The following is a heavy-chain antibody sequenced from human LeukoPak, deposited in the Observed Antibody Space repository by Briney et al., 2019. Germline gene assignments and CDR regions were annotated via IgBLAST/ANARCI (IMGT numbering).Heavy chain of an antibody. V-gene: IGHV4-59*01. Sequence: SETLSLTCTVSGGSISSYYWSWIRQPPGKGLEWIGYIYYSGSTNYNPSLESRVTISVDTSKNQFSLKLSSVTAADTAVYYCARLYYYDSSGYYSYFDYWGQGTLVTVSS. CDR3: ARLYYYDSSGYYSYFDY. J-gene: IGHJ4*02. CDR1: GGSISSYY. D-gene: IGHD3-22*01. CDR2: IYYSGST.